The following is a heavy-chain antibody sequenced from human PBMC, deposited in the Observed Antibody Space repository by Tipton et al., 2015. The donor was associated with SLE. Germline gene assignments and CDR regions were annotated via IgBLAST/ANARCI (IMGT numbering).Heavy chain of an antibody. J-gene: IGHJ1*01. CDR2: IKSKTDDGTT. Sequence: LTCAVSGASISSSNWWIWVRQASGKGLEWVGRIKSKTDDGTTDYAAPVKGRFTISRDDSKNTLYLQMNSLKTEDTAVYYCTTDLFGQQLEGGYFQHWGQGTLVTVSS. CDR3: TTDLFGQQLEGGYFQH. CDR1: GASISSSNW. D-gene: IGHD6-13*01. V-gene: IGHV3-15*01.